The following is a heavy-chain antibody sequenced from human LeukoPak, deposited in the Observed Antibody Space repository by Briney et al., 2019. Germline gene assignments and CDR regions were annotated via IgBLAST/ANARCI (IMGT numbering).Heavy chain of an antibody. Sequence: SETLSLTCTVSGGSISSSSYYWGWIRQPPGKGLEWIGSIYYSGSTYYNPSLKSRVTISVDTSKNQFSLKLSSVTAADTAVYYCARSGGYSYGYLGGDYYDSSGYYYVDYWGQGTLVTVSS. CDR2: IYYSGST. V-gene: IGHV4-39*01. CDR1: GGSISSSSYY. D-gene: IGHD3-22*01. J-gene: IGHJ4*02. CDR3: ARSGGYSYGYLGGDYYDSSGYYYVDY.